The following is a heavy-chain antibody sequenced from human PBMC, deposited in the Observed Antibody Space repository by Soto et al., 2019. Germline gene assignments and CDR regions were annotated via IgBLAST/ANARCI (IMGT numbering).Heavy chain of an antibody. CDR3: SRAGRRGGSLTPPRTFDY. Sequence: SVKVSCKASGGTFSNYAINWVRQAPGQGLEWVGGIIPIFDTTNFAQKFQGRVTINADESTSTAYMELSSLRYEDTAVYYCSRAGRRGGSLTPPRTFDYWGQGTLVTVSS. CDR2: IIPIFDTT. D-gene: IGHD2-15*01. CDR1: GGTFSNYA. V-gene: IGHV1-69*01. J-gene: IGHJ4*02.